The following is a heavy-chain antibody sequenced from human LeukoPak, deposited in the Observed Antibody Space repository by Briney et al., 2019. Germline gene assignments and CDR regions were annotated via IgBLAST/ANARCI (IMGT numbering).Heavy chain of an antibody. V-gene: IGHV3-7*01. Sequence: GGSLRLSCAASGFSFSSYWMSWVRQAPGKGLEWVANIQHDGSEQYYVDSVKGRFTISRDNTKKSLFLQINSLRAEDTAVYYCATPARGGSALPWGQGTMVTVSS. CDR2: IQHDGSEQ. CDR1: GFSFSSYW. CDR3: ATPARGGSALP. D-gene: IGHD6-19*01. J-gene: IGHJ3*01.